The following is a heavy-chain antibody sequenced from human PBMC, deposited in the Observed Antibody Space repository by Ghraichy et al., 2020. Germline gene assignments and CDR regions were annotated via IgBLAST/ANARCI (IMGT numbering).Heavy chain of an antibody. CDR1: GYSFTSYW. J-gene: IGHJ6*03. CDR2: IYPGDSDT. CDR3: ARTKGRYYYYMDV. V-gene: IGHV5-51*01. Sequence: GESLNISCKGSGYSFTSYWIGWVRQMPGKGLEWMGIIYPGDSDTRYSPSFQGQVTISADKSISTAYLQWSSLKASDTAMYYCARTKGRYYYYMDVWGKGTTVTVSS.